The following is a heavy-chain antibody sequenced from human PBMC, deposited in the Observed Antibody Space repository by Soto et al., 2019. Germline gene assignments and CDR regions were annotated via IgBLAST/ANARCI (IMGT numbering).Heavy chain of an antibody. J-gene: IGHJ6*02. Sequence: SETLSLTCNISGGAIRSYYWSWIRQPPGKGLGGFGYIYYNGNTKYNPSIKSRVTISVDTPKNQFSLMVGSVNAADTAVYYCARLYYVSGRPLMDVWGQGTTVTVSS. CDR3: ARLYYVSGRPLMDV. V-gene: IGHV4-59*01. CDR1: GGAIRSYY. D-gene: IGHD3-10*01. CDR2: IYYNGNT.